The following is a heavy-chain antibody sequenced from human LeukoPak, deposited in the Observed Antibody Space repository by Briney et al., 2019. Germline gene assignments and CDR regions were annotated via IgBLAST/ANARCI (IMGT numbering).Heavy chain of an antibody. Sequence: GASVRVSCKVSGYTLTELNVYWVRQAPGKGLEWMGGFDPEDGETIYAQKFQGRVTMTEDTSTDTAYMELSSLRSEDTAVYYCAAESVVPAATVDYYYYMDVWGKGTTVTVSS. CDR3: AAESVVPAATVDYYYYMDV. J-gene: IGHJ6*03. CDR1: GYTLTELN. D-gene: IGHD2-2*01. V-gene: IGHV1-24*01. CDR2: FDPEDGET.